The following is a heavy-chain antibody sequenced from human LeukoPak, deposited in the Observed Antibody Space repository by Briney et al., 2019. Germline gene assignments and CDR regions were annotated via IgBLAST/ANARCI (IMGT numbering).Heavy chain of an antibody. CDR2: ISYSGST. Sequence: SETLSLTCTVSGGSISSYYWGWIRQPPGKELEWIGYISYSGSTNYDPSLKSRVTISVDTSKNQFSLKLSSVTAADTAVYYCASSGRSTEYDAFDIWGQGTMVTVSS. J-gene: IGHJ3*02. D-gene: IGHD3-10*01. CDR3: ASSGRSTEYDAFDI. CDR1: GGSISSYY. V-gene: IGHV4-59*08.